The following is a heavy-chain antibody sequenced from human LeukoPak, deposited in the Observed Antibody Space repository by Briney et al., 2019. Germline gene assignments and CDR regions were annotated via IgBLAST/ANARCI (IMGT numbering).Heavy chain of an antibody. V-gene: IGHV4-59*01. Sequence: SETLSLTCTVSGGSISSNCWSWIRQPPGKGLECIGYIYYTGSTNYNPSLKSRVTISIDTSKNQFSLKLRSVTAADTAVYYCARKAYSGSYHDYWGQGTLVTVSS. CDR3: ARKAYSGSYHDY. D-gene: IGHD1-26*01. J-gene: IGHJ4*02. CDR2: IYYTGST. CDR1: GGSISSNC.